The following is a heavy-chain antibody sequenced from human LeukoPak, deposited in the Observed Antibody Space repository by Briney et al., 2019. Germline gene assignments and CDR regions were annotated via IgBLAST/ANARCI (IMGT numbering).Heavy chain of an antibody. Sequence: PGGSLRLSCAASGFTFSSYGMHWVRQAPGKGLEWVAVISYDGNNKYYADSVKGRFTISRDNSKNTLYLQMNSLRAEDTAVYYCARTPSGWYASDWFDPWGQGTLVTVSS. V-gene: IGHV3-30*03. CDR1: GFTFSSYG. D-gene: IGHD6-19*01. J-gene: IGHJ5*02. CDR3: ARTPSGWYASDWFDP. CDR2: ISYDGNNK.